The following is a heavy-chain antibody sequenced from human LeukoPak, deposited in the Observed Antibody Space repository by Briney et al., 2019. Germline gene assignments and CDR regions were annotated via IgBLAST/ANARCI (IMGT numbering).Heavy chain of an antibody. CDR2: INHSGST. V-gene: IGHV4-34*01. Sequence: SETLSLTCAVYGGSFSYYYWSWIRQPPGKGLEWIGEINHSGSTNYNPSLKSRVTISVDTSKNQFSLKLSSVTAADTAVYYCARGSSLRDADAFDIWGQGTMVTVSS. CDR1: GGSFSYYY. CDR3: ARGSSLRDADAFDI. D-gene: IGHD4-17*01. J-gene: IGHJ3*02.